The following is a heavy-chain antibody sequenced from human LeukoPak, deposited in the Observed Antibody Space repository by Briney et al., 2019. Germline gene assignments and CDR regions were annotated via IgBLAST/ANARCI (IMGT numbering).Heavy chain of an antibody. J-gene: IGHJ6*02. D-gene: IGHD5-18*01. Sequence: GGSLRLSCAASGFTVSSNYMSWVRQAPGKGLEWVSVIYSGGGTYYADSVKGRFTISRDNSKNTLYLQMNSLRAEDTAVYYCAREGIQLRSAWDVWGQGTTVTVSS. CDR1: GFTVSSNY. V-gene: IGHV3-53*01. CDR3: AREGIQLRSAWDV. CDR2: IYSGGGT.